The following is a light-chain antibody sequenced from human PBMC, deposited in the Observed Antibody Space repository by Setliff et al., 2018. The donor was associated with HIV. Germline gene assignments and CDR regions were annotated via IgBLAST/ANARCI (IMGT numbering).Light chain of an antibody. J-gene: IGLJ1*01. CDR1: SSNIGAGYD. V-gene: IGLV1-40*01. CDR3: SSYAISNTLP. Sequence: VLTQPPSVSGAPGQRVTISCTGSSSNIGAGYDVHWYQQLPGTAPKLLIYGNSNRPSGVSNRFSGSKSGNTASLTISGLQAEDEADYYCSSYAISNTLPFGTGTKVTVL. CDR2: GNS.